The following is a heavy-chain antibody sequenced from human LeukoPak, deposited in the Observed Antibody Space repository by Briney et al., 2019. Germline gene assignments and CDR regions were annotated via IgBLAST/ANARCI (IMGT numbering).Heavy chain of an antibody. J-gene: IGHJ4*02. CDR1: GFTFKTYS. CDR2: ISSGGTYV. Sequence: GSLRLSCVVSGFTFKTYSMNWVRQAPGKGLEWVSSISSGGTYVDYAGSVKGRFTISRDNAKNSLYLQMNSLRAEDTAVFYCARDPGYSNSPYYLDYWGQGTLVTVSS. D-gene: IGHD5-12*01. V-gene: IGHV3-21*01. CDR3: ARDPGYSNSPYYLDY.